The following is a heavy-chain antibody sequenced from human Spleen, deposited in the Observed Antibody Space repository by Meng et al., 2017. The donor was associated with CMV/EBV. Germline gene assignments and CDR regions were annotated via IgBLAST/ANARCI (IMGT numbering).Heavy chain of an antibody. CDR2: INPNSGGT. J-gene: IGHJ4*02. Sequence: SKASGNTFINYLLRWVRQAPGHVLEWMGWINPNSGGTNYAQKFQSRVTMTRDTSISTAYMEMIRLSSDDAAVYYCARDPNWTGDDYWGQGTLVTVSS. CDR1: GNTFINYL. CDR3: ARDPNWTGDDY. D-gene: IGHD3/OR15-3a*01. V-gene: IGHV1-2*02.